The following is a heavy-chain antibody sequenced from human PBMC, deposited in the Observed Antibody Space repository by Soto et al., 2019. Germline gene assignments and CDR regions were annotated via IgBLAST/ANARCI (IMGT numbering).Heavy chain of an antibody. CDR3: ARVRGDYYDSSGYYAAFYGMDV. Sequence: PGGSLRLSCAASGFTFSSYAMHWVRQAPGKGLEWVAVISYDGSNKYYADSVKGRFTISRDNSKNTLYPQMNSLRAEDTAVYYCARVRGDYYDSSGYYAAFYGMDVWGQGTTVTVSS. CDR1: GFTFSSYA. CDR2: ISYDGSNK. V-gene: IGHV3-30-3*01. J-gene: IGHJ6*02. D-gene: IGHD3-22*01.